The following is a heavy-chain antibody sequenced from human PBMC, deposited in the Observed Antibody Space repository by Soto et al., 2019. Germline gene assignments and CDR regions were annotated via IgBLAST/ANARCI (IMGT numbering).Heavy chain of an antibody. V-gene: IGHV3-23*01. J-gene: IGHJ4*02. D-gene: IGHD1-26*01. CDR3: AKESTVGSPGDYFDS. CDR1: GFTFSSYD. Sequence: EVELLESGGDLVQPGGSLRLSCAASGFTFSSYDMNWVRQAPGKGLEWVSAIGVYANTYYADSVKGRFTISRDDSRNTVHLQLNSLRVDDTAVYYRAKESTVGSPGDYFDSWGQGTLVTVSS. CDR2: IGVYANT.